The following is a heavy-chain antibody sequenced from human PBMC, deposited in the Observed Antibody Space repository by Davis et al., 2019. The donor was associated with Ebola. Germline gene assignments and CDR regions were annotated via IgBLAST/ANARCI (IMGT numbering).Heavy chain of an antibody. J-gene: IGHJ4*02. Sequence: AASVKVSCKASGGTFSSYAISWVRQAPGQGLEWMGGIIPIFGTANYAQKFQGRVTITADKSTSTAYMELSSLRSEDTAVYYCASASSGYYYYFDYWGQGTLVTVSS. V-gene: IGHV1-69*06. CDR1: GGTFSSYA. CDR2: IIPIFGTA. CDR3: ASASSGYYYYFDY. D-gene: IGHD3-22*01.